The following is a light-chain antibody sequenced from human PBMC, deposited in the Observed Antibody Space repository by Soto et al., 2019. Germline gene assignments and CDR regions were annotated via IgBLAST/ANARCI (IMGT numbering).Light chain of an antibody. CDR1: QSISIW. Sequence: DIQMTQSPSTLSASVGDRVTITCRASQSISIWLAWYQQKPGKAPKLLIYKASSLESGVPSRFSGSRSGTEFTLTISSLQPDDFATYYCQQYNSCSLTFGGGTKVEIK. J-gene: IGKJ4*01. V-gene: IGKV1-5*03. CDR3: QQYNSCSLT. CDR2: KAS.